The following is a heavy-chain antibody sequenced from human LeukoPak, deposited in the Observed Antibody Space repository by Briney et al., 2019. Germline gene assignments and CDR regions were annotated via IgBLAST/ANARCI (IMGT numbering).Heavy chain of an antibody. J-gene: IGHJ4*02. V-gene: IGHV3-72*01. CDR2: SRNKANSYTT. CDR1: GFTFSTYI. CDR3: ARRGTGTTSTRTDLYYFDY. Sequence: GGSLRLSCTTSGFTFSTYIMNWVRQAPGKGLEWVGRSRNKANSYTTEYAASVKGRFTISRDDSKNSLFLQMNSLKTEDTAVYYCARRGTGTTSTRTDLYYFDYWGQGTLVTVSS. D-gene: IGHD1-7*01.